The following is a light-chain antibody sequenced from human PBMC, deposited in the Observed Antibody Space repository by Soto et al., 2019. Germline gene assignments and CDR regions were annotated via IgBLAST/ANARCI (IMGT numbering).Light chain of an antibody. V-gene: IGLV4-60*03. CDR3: ETWDSNTWV. J-gene: IGLJ3*02. CDR1: SGHGSYF. CDR2: LEGSGSY. Sequence: QSVLTQSSSASPSLGSSAKFTCTLGSGHGSYFIAWHQQQPGKAPRYLMKLEGSGSYNKGSGVPDRFSGSSSGADRYLTISNLQSEDEADYYCETWDSNTWVFGGGTKLTVL.